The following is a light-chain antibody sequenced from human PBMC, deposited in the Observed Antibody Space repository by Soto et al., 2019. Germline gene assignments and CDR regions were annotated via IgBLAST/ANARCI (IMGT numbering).Light chain of an antibody. CDR3: QQYHGFSRT. CDR2: DVS. CDR1: QSISDS. J-gene: IGKJ1*01. V-gene: IGKV1-5*01. Sequence: DIPMPQSPSTLSASVGDRVTITCRASQSISDSLAWYQQKPGKAPDLLITDVSKLERGVASRFSGSGSGTEFTLTISSMQPDDLATYYCQQYHGFSRTFGQGTKGEI.